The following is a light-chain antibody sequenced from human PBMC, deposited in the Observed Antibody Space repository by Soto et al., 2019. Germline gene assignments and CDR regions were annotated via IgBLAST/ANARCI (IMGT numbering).Light chain of an antibody. CDR3: QHYINWPPLT. CDR2: AAS. CDR1: QSVGSA. V-gene: IGKV3-15*01. J-gene: IGKJ4*01. Sequence: EIVLTQSPATLSASPGETATLSCRASQSVGSAVAWYQHRPGQAPRLLIVAASIRATGVPGRFSGGGSGTEFTHTISCLQSEDFAVYYCQHYINWPPLTFGGGTTVDIK.